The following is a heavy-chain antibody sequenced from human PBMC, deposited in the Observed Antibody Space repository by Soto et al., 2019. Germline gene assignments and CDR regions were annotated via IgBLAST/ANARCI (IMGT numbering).Heavy chain of an antibody. CDR3: TRDASRDSSARGWFDP. CDR2: MSSNSATR. D-gene: IGHD6-13*01. CDR1: GFTFRGFT. V-gene: IGHV3-48*04. Sequence: GGSLRPSWGASGFTFRGFTMNWVRQAPGKGLEWVSSMSSNSATRHYTDALRGRFTISRDNAKHSLHLQMHSLRAEDTAVYYCTRDASRDSSARGWFDPWGPGTLVTVSS. J-gene: IGHJ5*02.